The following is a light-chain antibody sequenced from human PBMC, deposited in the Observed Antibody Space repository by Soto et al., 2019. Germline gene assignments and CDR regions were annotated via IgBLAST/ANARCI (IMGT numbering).Light chain of an antibody. Sequence: QSVLTQPPSASGTPGQRVTISCSGSSFNIGSNPVNWYQQLPGTAPKLLIYSNNQRPSGVPDRFSGSKSGTSASLAISALQSEDEADYYCAAWDSSLNAHLLFGGGTKLTVL. J-gene: IGLJ2*01. CDR2: SNN. CDR1: SFNIGSNP. CDR3: AAWDSSLNAHLL. V-gene: IGLV1-44*01.